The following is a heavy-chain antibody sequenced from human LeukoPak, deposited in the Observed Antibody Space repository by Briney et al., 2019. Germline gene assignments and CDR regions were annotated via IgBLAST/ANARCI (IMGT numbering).Heavy chain of an antibody. CDR3: ARGLAHKFDY. D-gene: IGHD6-19*01. V-gene: IGHV4-59*08. Sequence: SQTLSLTCTVSGGSISTYYWSWFRQPPGKGLEWIGYLHYSGSTNYNPSLKSRVTISLDTSKNQFSLKLSSVTAADTAVYYCARGLAHKFDYWGQGTLVTVSS. CDR2: LHYSGST. CDR1: GGSISTYY. J-gene: IGHJ4*02.